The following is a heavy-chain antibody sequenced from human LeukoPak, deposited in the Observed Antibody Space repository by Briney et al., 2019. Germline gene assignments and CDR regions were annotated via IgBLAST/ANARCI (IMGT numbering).Heavy chain of an antibody. CDR3: ARAEGGSNLDH. Sequence: HPGGSLRLSCAASGFTFTSFGLHWVRQAPGKGLEGVAVIWYDGSKKYYADSVKGRFTISRDTSTNTLYLQMNDLRAEDTAVYYCARAEGGSNLDHWGQGTLVTVSS. V-gene: IGHV3-33*01. CDR1: GFTFTSFG. CDR2: IWYDGSKK. J-gene: IGHJ4*02. D-gene: IGHD1-26*01.